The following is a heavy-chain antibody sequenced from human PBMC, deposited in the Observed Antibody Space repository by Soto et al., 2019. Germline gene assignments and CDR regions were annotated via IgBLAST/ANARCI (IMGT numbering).Heavy chain of an antibody. D-gene: IGHD6-19*01. CDR2: INSDGSST. CDR3: ARAREAGTFWFDP. CDR1: GFTFSSYR. V-gene: IGHV3-74*01. J-gene: IGHJ5*02. Sequence: PGGSLRLSCAASGFTFSSYRMHWVRQAPGKGLVWVSRINSDGSSTSYADSVKGRFTISRDNAKNTLYLQMNSLRAEDTAVYYCARAREAGTFWFDPWGQGTLVTVSS.